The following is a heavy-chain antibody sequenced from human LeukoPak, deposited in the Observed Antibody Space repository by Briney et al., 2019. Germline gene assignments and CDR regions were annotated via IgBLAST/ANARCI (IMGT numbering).Heavy chain of an antibody. CDR2: IYHSGST. Sequence: PSETLSLTCAVSGGSISSGGYSWSWIRQPPGKGLEWIGYIYHSGSTYYNPSLKSRVTISVDTSKNQFSLKLSSVTAADTAVYYCARGDMITFGGVIGFSAFDIWGQGTMVTVSS. J-gene: IGHJ3*02. CDR1: GGSISSGGYS. V-gene: IGHV4-30-2*05. D-gene: IGHD3-16*02. CDR3: ARGDMITFGGVIGFSAFDI.